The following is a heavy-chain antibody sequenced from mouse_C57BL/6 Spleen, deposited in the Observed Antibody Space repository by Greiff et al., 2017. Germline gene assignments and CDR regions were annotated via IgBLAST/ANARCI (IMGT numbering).Heavy chain of an antibody. CDR1: GYTFTSYW. Sequence: QVQLQQPGAELVKPGASVKLSCKASGYTFTSYWMHWVKQRPGQGLEWIGMIHPNSGSTNYNEKFKSKATLTVDKSSSTAYMQLSSLTSEDSAVYYCARSYYGGSADYWGQGTTLTVSS. CDR2: IHPNSGST. V-gene: IGHV1-64*01. CDR3: ARSYYGGSADY. J-gene: IGHJ2*01. D-gene: IGHD1-1*01.